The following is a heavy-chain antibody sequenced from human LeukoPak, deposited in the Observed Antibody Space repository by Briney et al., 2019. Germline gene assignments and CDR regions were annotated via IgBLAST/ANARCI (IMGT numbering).Heavy chain of an antibody. D-gene: IGHD5-12*01. Sequence: SGGSLRLSCAVSGLIFRSYWMSWVRQAPGKGLEWVANINQDGSEKYFVDSVKGPFTISRDNAKNSLSLQMNSLRAEDTAVYYCARNTIVATNLYYYYGMDVWGQGTTVTVSS. CDR2: INQDGSEK. CDR1: GLIFRSYW. V-gene: IGHV3-7*01. J-gene: IGHJ6*02. CDR3: ARNTIVATNLYYYYGMDV.